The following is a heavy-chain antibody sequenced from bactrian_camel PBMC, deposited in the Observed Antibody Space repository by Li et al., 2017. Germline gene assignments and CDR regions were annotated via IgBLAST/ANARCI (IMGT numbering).Heavy chain of an antibody. V-gene: IGHV3S42*01. J-gene: IGHJ4*01. D-gene: IGHD2*01. CDR3: SADPLHMTNIHPGSVIPLFDY. Sequence: QLVESGGGLVQPGGSLRLSCSASGFQFSDYPMSWVRQAPGKDLEWIAQIAYDGWVSRYNDPARGRFTISRDNAKNTLYLQMNSLKPEDSAMYYCSADPLHMTNIHPGSVIPLFDYRGQGTQVTVS. CDR1: GFQFSDYP. CDR2: IAYDGWVS.